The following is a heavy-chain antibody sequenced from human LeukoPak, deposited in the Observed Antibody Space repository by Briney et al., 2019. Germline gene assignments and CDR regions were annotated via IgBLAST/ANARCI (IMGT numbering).Heavy chain of an antibody. J-gene: IGHJ4*02. CDR1: GYSFTTYG. CDR2: ISAYNGNT. CDR3: ARGVSNRWADF. V-gene: IGHV1-18*01. D-gene: IGHD2/OR15-2a*01. Sequence: ASVKVSCKTSGYSFTTYGTNWVRQAPGQGLEWMGWISAYNGNTNYAHKFQGRFTMTTDTYTRTVYMELRGLKSNDTAVYYCARGVSNRWADFWGQGTLVTVSS.